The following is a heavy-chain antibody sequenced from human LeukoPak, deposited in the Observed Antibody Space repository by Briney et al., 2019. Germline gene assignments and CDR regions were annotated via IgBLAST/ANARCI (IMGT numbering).Heavy chain of an antibody. CDR3: ARDIHFDSSGYYS. CDR1: GYTFTSYG. V-gene: IGHV1-69*06. J-gene: IGHJ4*02. Sequence: AASVKVSCKASGYTFTSYGISWVRQAPGQGLEWMGGIIPIFGTANYAQKFQGRVTITADKSTSTAYMELSSLRSEDTAVYYCARDIHFDSSGYYSWGQGTLVTVSS. CDR2: IIPIFGTA. D-gene: IGHD3-22*01.